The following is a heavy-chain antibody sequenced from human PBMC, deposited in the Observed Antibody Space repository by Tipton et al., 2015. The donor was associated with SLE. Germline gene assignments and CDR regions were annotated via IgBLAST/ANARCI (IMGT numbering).Heavy chain of an antibody. CDR3: ARDGAAAGFFDY. D-gene: IGHD6-13*01. J-gene: IGHJ4*02. Sequence: TLSLTCTVSGGSISSSSYYWGWIRQPPGKGLEWIGSIYYSGSTYYNPSLKSRVTISVDTSKNQFSLKLSSVTAADTAVYYCARDGAAAGFFDYWGQGTLVTVSS. CDR2: IYYSGST. CDR1: GGSISSSSYY. V-gene: IGHV4-39*07.